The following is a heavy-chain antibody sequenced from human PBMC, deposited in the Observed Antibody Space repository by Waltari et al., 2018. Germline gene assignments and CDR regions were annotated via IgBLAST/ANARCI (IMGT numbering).Heavy chain of an antibody. CDR2: FDPEDRET. J-gene: IGHJ4*02. CDR3: ATGPLNYYDSSGYYAPFDY. CDR1: GYTLTELS. Sequence: QVQLVQSGAEVKKPGASVKVSCKVSGYTLTELSMHWVRQAPGKGLEWMGGFDPEDRETIYAQKFQGRVTMTEDTSTDPAYMELSSLRSEDTAVYYCATGPLNYYDSSGYYAPFDYWGQGTLVTVSS. D-gene: IGHD3-22*01. V-gene: IGHV1-24*01.